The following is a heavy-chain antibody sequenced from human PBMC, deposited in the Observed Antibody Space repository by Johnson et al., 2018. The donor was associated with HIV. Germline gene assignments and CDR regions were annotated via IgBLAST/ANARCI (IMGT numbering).Heavy chain of an antibody. CDR2: ISSSGSII. J-gene: IGHJ3*02. D-gene: IGHD6-13*01. V-gene: IGHV3-11*04. Sequence: QVQLVESGGGLVKPGGSLRLSCAASGFTFSDYYMSWIRQAPGRGLEWVSYISSSGSIIYYGDSVKGRFTISRDNAKNSLYLQMNSLRAEDTAVYYCARGGWRGIATPDAFDIWGQGTMVTVSS. CDR3: ARGGWRGIATPDAFDI. CDR1: GFTFSDYY.